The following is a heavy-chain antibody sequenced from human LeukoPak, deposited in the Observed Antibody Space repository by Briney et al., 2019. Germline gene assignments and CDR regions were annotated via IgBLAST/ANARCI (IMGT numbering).Heavy chain of an antibody. CDR2: IYYSGST. V-gene: IGHV4-31*03. D-gene: IGHD5-18*01. J-gene: IGHJ4*02. CDR3: ARVGGYCYGHDY. CDR1: GGSISSGGYY. Sequence: SETLSLTCTVSGGSISSGGYYWSWLRQHPGKGLEWIGYIYYSGSTYYNPSLKSRVTISVDTSKNQFSLKLSSVTAADTAVYYCARVGGYCYGHDYWGQGTLVTVSS.